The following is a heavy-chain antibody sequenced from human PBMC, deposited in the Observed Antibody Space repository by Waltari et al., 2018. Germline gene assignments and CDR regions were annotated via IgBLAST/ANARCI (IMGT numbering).Heavy chain of an antibody. CDR2: IHPSGST. D-gene: IGHD3-10*01. CDR1: GYSISSGYF. J-gene: IGHJ4*02. V-gene: IGHV4-38-2*01. Sequence: QVQLQESGPGLVKPSETLSLTGAGSGYSISSGYFWGWIRRPPGKGLEWIGNIHPSGSTYYNPSLKSRVSMLIYPSKNQFSLKLSSVTAADTAMYYCARGGNYYGSGSYYFWGQGTLVTVSS. CDR3: ARGGNYYGSGSYYF.